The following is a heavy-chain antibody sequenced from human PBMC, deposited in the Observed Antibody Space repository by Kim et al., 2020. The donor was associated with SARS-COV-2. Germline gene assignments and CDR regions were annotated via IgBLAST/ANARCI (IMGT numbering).Heavy chain of an antibody. CDR1: GFTFSTYS. CDR3: ARDAGLSYRIIGGSGSCDY. J-gene: IGHJ4*02. CDR2: ITSTSNTI. V-gene: IGHV3-48*02. Sequence: GGSLRLSCAASGFTFSTYSMNWVRQAPGKGLEWLSYITSTSNTIYYADSVKGRFTISRDNAQNSLFLQMNSLRDEDTGVYYCARDAGLSYRIIGGSGSCDYWGQGTLVTVSS. D-gene: IGHD3-10*01.